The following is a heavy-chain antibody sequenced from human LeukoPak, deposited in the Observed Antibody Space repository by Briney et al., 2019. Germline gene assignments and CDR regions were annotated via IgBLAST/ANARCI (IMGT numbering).Heavy chain of an antibody. Sequence: SETLSLTCAVYGGSFSGCYWSWIRQPRGKGLEWIGEINHSGSTNCNPSLKSRVTISVDTSKNQFSLQLNSVTPEDTAVYYCARDRPDYGDYGGWFDPWGQGTLVTVSS. CDR1: GGSFSGCY. V-gene: IGHV4-34*01. D-gene: IGHD4-17*01. CDR2: INHSGST. CDR3: ARDRPDYGDYGGWFDP. J-gene: IGHJ5*02.